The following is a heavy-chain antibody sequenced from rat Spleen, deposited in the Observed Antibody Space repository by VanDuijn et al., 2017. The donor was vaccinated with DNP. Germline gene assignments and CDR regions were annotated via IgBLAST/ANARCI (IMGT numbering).Heavy chain of an antibody. J-gene: IGHJ4*01. V-gene: IGHV5S10*01. Sequence: EVQLVESGGGLVQPGRSLKVSCAASGFTFSDYYMAWVRQDQKKGLEWVATIIYDGRRTYCRESVKGRFTIYRDNARRTLYLQMDSLRSEDTATYYCAVLQWFGYSTLGSCGQPTSVTVSS. CDR1: GFTFSDYY. CDR2: IIYDGRRT. D-gene: IGHD1-1*01. CDR3: AVLQWFGYSTLGS.